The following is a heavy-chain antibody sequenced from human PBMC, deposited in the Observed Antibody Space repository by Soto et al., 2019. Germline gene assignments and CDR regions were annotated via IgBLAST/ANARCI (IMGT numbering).Heavy chain of an antibody. CDR2: SHQSGNT. D-gene: IGHD5-12*01. Sequence: PSETLSLTCAVSGVSISSHDWWTWVRQPPGKGLEWIGESHQSGNTHYNSSLESRVTISLDKSKNQLSLQLTSVTVADTAVYYCARGVATNEFDSWGQGTLVTVSS. CDR3: ARGVATNEFDS. J-gene: IGHJ4*02. CDR1: GVSISSHDW. V-gene: IGHV4-4*02.